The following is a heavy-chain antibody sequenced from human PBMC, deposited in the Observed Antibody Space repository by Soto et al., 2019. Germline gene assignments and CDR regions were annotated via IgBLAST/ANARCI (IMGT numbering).Heavy chain of an antibody. CDR2: IYYTGST. V-gene: IGHV4-39*01. D-gene: IGHD3-16*01. J-gene: IGHJ6*03. CDR3: ARQAGAFGYYMGV. CDR1: SGSISSSYYY. Sequence: SETLSLTCTVSSGSISSSYYYWVWIRQPPGKGLEWIGAIYYTGSTYYNPPLQSRVTISVDTSKNQFSLKMSSVTAADTAVYFCARQAGAFGYYMGVWGKGATVTVSS.